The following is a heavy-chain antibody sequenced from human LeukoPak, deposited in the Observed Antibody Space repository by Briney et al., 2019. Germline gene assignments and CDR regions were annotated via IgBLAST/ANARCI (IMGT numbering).Heavy chain of an antibody. CDR3: ARDVNTAMVSRKWFDP. D-gene: IGHD5-18*01. Sequence: GTSLRLSCVASGFTFTRYGFHWVRQAPDKGLEWVAVIWYDGSKKYYADSVKGRFTMSRDNSKNTLYLQMNSLRAEDTAVYYCARDVNTAMVSRKWFDPWGQGTLVTVSS. CDR2: IWYDGSKK. J-gene: IGHJ5*02. CDR1: GFTFTRYG. V-gene: IGHV3-33*01.